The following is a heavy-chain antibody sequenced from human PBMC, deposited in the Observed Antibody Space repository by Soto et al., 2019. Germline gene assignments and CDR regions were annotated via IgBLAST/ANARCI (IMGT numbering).Heavy chain of an antibody. V-gene: IGHV3-30-3*01. CDR1: GFTFSSYA. D-gene: IGHD4-4*01. Sequence: GGYLRLSCADTGFTFSSYAMHWVRQAPGKGLEWVAVISYDGSNKYYADSVKGRFTISRDNSNNTLYLQMNSLRAEDTAVYYCARFTGYSSYYYYYGMDVWGQGTTVTVSS. CDR3: ARFTGYSSYYYYYGMDV. J-gene: IGHJ6*02. CDR2: ISYDGSNK.